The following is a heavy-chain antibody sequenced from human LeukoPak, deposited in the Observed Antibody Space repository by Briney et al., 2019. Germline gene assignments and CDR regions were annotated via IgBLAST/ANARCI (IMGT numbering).Heavy chain of an antibody. Sequence: GASVKVSCKASGYTFTGYYMHWVRQAPGQGLEWMGWINPNSGGTNYAQKFQGWVTMTRDTSISTAYMELSRLRSDDTAVYYCAREGVEQWEEEHWYFDLWGRGTLVTVSS. V-gene: IGHV1-2*04. D-gene: IGHD1-26*01. CDR1: GYTFTGYY. CDR2: INPNSGGT. CDR3: AREGVEQWEEEHWYFDL. J-gene: IGHJ2*01.